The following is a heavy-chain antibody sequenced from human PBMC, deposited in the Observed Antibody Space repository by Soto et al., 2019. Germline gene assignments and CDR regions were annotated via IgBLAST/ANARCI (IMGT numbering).Heavy chain of an antibody. D-gene: IGHD3-22*01. J-gene: IGHJ5*02. CDR2: INPSGGST. Sequence: ASVKVSCKASGYTFTSYYMHWVRQAPGQGLEWMGIINPSGGSTSYAQKFQGRVTMTRDTSTSTVYMELSSLRSEDTAVYYCARDPGYYDSSGSPFDPWGQGTLVTVSS. CDR3: ARDPGYYDSSGSPFDP. V-gene: IGHV1-46*03. CDR1: GYTFTSYY.